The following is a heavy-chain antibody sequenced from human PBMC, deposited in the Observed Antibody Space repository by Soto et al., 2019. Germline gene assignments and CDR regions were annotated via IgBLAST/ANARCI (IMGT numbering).Heavy chain of an antibody. CDR3: AKSTYCSSTSCYSPHYFDY. J-gene: IGHJ4*02. CDR2: ISGSGGST. D-gene: IGHD2-2*01. Sequence: GGSLRLSCAASGFTFSSYAMSWVRQAPGKGLEWVSAISGSGGSTYYADSVKGRFTISRDNSKNTLYLQMNSLRAEDTAVYYCAKSTYCSSTSCYSPHYFDYWGQGTLVTV. CDR1: GFTFSSYA. V-gene: IGHV3-23*01.